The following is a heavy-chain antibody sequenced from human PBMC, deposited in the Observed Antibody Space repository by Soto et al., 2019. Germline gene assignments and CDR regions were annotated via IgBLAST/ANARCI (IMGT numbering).Heavy chain of an antibody. CDR2: ISAYNGNT. J-gene: IGHJ6*02. CDR3: ARSVAEPHYYYYGMDV. D-gene: IGHD6-19*01. V-gene: IGHV1-18*01. CDR1: GYTFTSYG. Sequence: ASVKVSCQASGYTFTSYGISWVRQAPGQGLEWMGWISAYNGNTNYAQKLQGRVTMTTDTSTSTAYMELRSLRSDDTAVYYCARSVAEPHYYYYGMDVWGQGTTVTVSS.